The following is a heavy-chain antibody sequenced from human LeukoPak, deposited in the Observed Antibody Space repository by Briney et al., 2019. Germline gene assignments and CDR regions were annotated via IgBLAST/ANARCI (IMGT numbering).Heavy chain of an antibody. CDR1: GYTFTSYD. CDR3: ARASRQLASFDY. CDR2: MNPNSGNT. D-gene: IGHD6-13*01. V-gene: IGHV1-8*01. J-gene: IGHJ4*02. Sequence: ASVKLSCKASGYTFTSYDINWVRQATGQGLEWMGWMNPNSGNTGYAQKFQGRVTMTRNTSISTAYMELSSLRSEDTAVYYCARASRQLASFDYWGQGTLVTVSS.